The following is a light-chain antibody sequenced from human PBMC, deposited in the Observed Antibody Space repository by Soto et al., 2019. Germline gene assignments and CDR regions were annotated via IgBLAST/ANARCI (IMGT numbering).Light chain of an antibody. CDR3: QQYYSTPRT. Sequence: DILRTQSPASLAVPLGERATLNCKSSQSFLYSSNNKNYLAWYQQKPGQPPKLLIYWASTRESGVPDRFSGSGSGTDFTLTISSLQAEDVAVYYCQQYYSTPRTFGQGTKV. CDR1: QSFLYSSNNKNY. CDR2: WAS. J-gene: IGKJ1*01. V-gene: IGKV4-1*01.